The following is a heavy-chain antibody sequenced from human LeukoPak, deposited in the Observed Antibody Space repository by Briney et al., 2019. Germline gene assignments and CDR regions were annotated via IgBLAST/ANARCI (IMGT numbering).Heavy chain of an antibody. CDR1: GFTFSSYE. CDR2: ISSSGSTI. Sequence: GGPLRLSCAASGFTFSSYEMNWVRQAPGRGLEGVSYISSSGSTIYYADSVKGRFTISRDNAKNSLYLQMNSLRAEDTAVYYRARGVYYYDSSGYSLFDYWGQGTLVTVSS. V-gene: IGHV3-48*03. D-gene: IGHD3-22*01. CDR3: ARGVYYYDSSGYSLFDY. J-gene: IGHJ4*02.